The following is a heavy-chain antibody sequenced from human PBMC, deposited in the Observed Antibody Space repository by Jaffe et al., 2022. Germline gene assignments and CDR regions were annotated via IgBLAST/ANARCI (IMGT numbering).Heavy chain of an antibody. J-gene: IGHJ6*03. CDR2: INPNSGGT. CDR1: GYTFTGYY. Sequence: QVQLVQSGAEVKKPGASVKVSCKASGYTFTGYYMHWVRQAPGQGLEWMGRINPNSGGTNYAQKFQGRVTMTRDTSISTAYMELSRLRSDDTAVYYCAVGYTSREVYYYYYYYMDVWGKGTTVTVSS. D-gene: IGHD6-13*01. CDR3: AVGYTSREVYYYYYYYMDV. V-gene: IGHV1-2*06.